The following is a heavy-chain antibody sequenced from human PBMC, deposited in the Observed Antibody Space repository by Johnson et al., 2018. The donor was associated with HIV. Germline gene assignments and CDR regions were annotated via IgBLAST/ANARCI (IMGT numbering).Heavy chain of an antibody. CDR1: GFTFSSYA. D-gene: IGHD3-3*01. Sequence: QVQLVESGGGVVRPGGSLRLSCAASGFTFSSYAMHWVRQAPGKGLEWVAIISYDGINKYYADSVKGRFTISRDNAKNSLYLQMNSLRAEDTALYYCAKTPALEWFQDAFDIWGQGTMVTVSS. V-gene: IGHV3-30-3*01. CDR3: AKTPALEWFQDAFDI. J-gene: IGHJ3*02. CDR2: ISYDGINK.